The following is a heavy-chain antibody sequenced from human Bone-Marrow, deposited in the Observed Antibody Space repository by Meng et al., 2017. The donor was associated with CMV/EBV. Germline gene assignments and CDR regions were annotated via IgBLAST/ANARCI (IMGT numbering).Heavy chain of an antibody. CDR1: VYTFTGHY. J-gene: IGHJ4*02. CDR3: ARIPRGYFDY. V-gene: IGHV1-2*02. Sequence: VRVVQPVAGVKETWAVVSDSCKASVYTFTGHYERWGRQGPGQVLEWRGRIYPNSGGRNFALKLEGRVTRNRVTSITVTYMELSIHKCADTAVEYCARIPRGYFDYWGRGTLVTVSS. D-gene: IGHD3-10*01. CDR2: IYPNSGGR.